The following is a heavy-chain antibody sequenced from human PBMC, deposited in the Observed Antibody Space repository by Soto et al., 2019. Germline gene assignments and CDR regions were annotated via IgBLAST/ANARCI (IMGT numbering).Heavy chain of an antibody. CDR3: GRDGSGRPTTY. D-gene: IGHD3-10*01. V-gene: IGHV4-59*01. Sequence: LSLTCSVSGGSISNFYWSWIRQPPGKGLEWIGFFYNSGTTNYNPSLKSRVTISVDTSKNQFSLRLSSLTAADTAVYYCGRDGSGRPTTYRDQGILVTVSS. J-gene: IGHJ4*02. CDR2: FYNSGTT. CDR1: GGSISNFY.